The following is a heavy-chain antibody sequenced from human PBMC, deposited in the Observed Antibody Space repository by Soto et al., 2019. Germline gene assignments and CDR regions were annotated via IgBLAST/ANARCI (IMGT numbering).Heavy chain of an antibody. CDR3: AREEAISDGLQT. CDR1: GYTFSIYG. V-gene: IGHV1-3*01. CDR2: INAANGET. D-gene: IGHD3-10*01. J-gene: IGHJ5*02. Sequence: ASVKVSCYASGYTFSIYGIHCVLQAAVQRLEWMGGINAANGETKYSPKFQGRVTMTSGTSTSTSYMELSRLTFDDTAVYFCAREEAISDGLQTWGEGTPVTVSS.